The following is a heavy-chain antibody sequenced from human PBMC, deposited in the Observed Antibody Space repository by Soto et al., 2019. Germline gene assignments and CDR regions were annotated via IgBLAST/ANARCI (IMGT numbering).Heavy chain of an antibody. CDR3: ARLKTYAILNNSDY. J-gene: IGHJ4*02. CDR1: GFTFTSSA. V-gene: IGHV1-58*01. CDR2: IVVGSGNT. Sequence: SVKVSCKASGFTFTSSAVQWVRQARGQRLEWIGWIVVGSGNTNYAQKFQERVTIARDMSTSTAYMQLSSLGSEDTAVYYCARLKTYAILNNSDYWGQGSLVAVSS. D-gene: IGHD2-8*01.